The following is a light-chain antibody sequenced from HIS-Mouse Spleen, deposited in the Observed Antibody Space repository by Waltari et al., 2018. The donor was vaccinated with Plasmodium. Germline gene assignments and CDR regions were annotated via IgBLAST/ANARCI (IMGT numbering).Light chain of an antibody. V-gene: IGLV2-23*01. CDR2: EGS. CDR1: SSDVGRYNL. Sequence: QYALTQPASVSGSPGQSITISCTGTSSDVGRYNLVSWYQQHPGKAPKLMIYEGSKRPSGVSNRFSGSKSGNTASLTISGLQAEDEADYYCCSYAGSSTYVFGTGTKVTVL. CDR3: CSYAGSSTYV. J-gene: IGLJ1*01.